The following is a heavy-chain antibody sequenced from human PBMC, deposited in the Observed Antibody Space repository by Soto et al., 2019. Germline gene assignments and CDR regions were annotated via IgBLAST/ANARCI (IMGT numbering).Heavy chain of an antibody. CDR3: AKGSYYFDQ. CDR2: IYYSGNT. D-gene: IGHD3-16*01. Sequence: SETLSLTCTVSGASITSDYWSWIRQPPGRGLEWIAYIYYSGNTNYNPSLKSRALISIDASKNQFSLKLSSVTTADTAVYYCAKGSYYFDQWGQGTLVTVSS. CDR1: GASITSDY. V-gene: IGHV4-59*01. J-gene: IGHJ4*02.